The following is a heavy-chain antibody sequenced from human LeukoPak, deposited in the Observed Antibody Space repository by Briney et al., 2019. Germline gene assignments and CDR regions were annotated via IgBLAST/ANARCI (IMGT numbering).Heavy chain of an antibody. Sequence: SSVNVSRKASVGIFSSYSIISLRPPGAQGREVMGRINPILGTANYAQKFQGRVTINEDKSTSTAYMELSSLRSEDTAVYYCARGPVVANWFDPWGQGTLVTVSS. CDR2: INPILGTA. D-gene: IGHD2-15*01. CDR1: VGIFSSYS. CDR3: ARGPVVANWFDP. J-gene: IGHJ5*02. V-gene: IGHV1-69*08.